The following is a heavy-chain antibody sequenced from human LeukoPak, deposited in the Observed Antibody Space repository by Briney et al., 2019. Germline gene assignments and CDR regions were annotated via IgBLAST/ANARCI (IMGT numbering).Heavy chain of an antibody. CDR2: TGLNSVNT. V-gene: IGHV3-23*01. CDR1: GFTFSRHA. J-gene: IGHJ4*02. CDR3: AKGDDIGKHPTRAYYFDT. D-gene: IGHD5-24*01. Sequence: PGGSLRLSCAASGFTFSRHAMSWVRQAPGKGLEWVSTTGLNSVNTLCAESVQGRFSISRDNPKNTLDLQMDNLRVDDTAVYYCAKGDDIGKHPTRAYYFDTWGQGTLVTVSS.